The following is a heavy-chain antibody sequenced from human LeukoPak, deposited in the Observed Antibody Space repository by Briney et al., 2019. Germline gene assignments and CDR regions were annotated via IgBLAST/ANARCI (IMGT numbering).Heavy chain of an antibody. CDR1: GYSISSGYY. CDR2: IYHSGST. Sequence: SETLTLTCAVSGYSISSGYYWGWIRPPPGKGLELIGTIYHSGSTYYNPSLKSRFTMSVDTSKNQFSLKLSSVTAADTAVYYCARDRPGGGGASDYWGQGTLVTVSS. J-gene: IGHJ4*02. CDR3: ARDRPGGGGASDY. V-gene: IGHV4-38-2*02. D-gene: IGHD2-15*01.